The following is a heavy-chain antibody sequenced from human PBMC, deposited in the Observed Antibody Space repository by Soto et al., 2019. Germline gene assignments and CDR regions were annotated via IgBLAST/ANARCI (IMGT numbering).Heavy chain of an antibody. D-gene: IGHD3-22*01. CDR2: FIPMLGIA. Sequence: QVQLVQSGAEVKRPGSSVKVSCKASGDSFSRSTFSWVRQAPGQGLEWMGRFIPMLGIANYAQTFQGRVTITADKSTSTAYMDLSSLRSEATAVYYCASLYDDTSGHFDYWGQGTLVTVSS. CDR3: ASLYDDTSGHFDY. V-gene: IGHV1-69*02. J-gene: IGHJ4*02. CDR1: GDSFSRST.